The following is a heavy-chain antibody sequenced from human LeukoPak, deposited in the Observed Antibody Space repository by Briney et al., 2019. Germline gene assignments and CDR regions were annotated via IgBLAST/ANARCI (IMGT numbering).Heavy chain of an antibody. V-gene: IGHV1-8*01. CDR1: GYTFTSYD. Sequence: ASVKVSCKASGYTFTSYDINWVRQATGQGLEWMGWMNPNGGNTGYAQKFQGGVTMTRNTSISTAYMELSSLRSEDTAVYYCARADSSSWSILDYWGQGTLVTVSS. D-gene: IGHD6-13*01. J-gene: IGHJ4*02. CDR2: MNPNGGNT. CDR3: ARADSSSWSILDY.